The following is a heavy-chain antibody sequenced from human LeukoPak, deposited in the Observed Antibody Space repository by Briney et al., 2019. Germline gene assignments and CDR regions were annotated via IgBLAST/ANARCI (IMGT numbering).Heavy chain of an antibody. CDR1: GGSISSGGYY. J-gene: IGHJ6*02. D-gene: IGHD2-2*02. V-gene: IGHV4-31*03. CDR2: IYYSGST. Sequence: PSETLSLTCTVSGGSISSGGYYWSWIRQHPGKGLEWIGYIYYSGSTYYNPSLKSRVTISVDTSKNQFSLRLSSVTAADTAVYYCARGADIVVVPAAIPGTYYYYGMDVWGQGTTVTVSS. CDR3: ARGADIVVVPAAIPGTYYYYGMDV.